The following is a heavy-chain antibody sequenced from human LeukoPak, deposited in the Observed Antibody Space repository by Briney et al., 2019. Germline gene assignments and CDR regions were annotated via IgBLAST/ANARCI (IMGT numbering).Heavy chain of an antibody. CDR3: ARGYYDSRGFSNPFDS. D-gene: IGHD3-22*01. CDR2: IHTNGNT. V-gene: IGHV4-4*08. J-gene: IGHJ4*02. Sequence: SETLSLSCTVSGASISSCYWSWLRQPPGKGLEWIAYIHTNGNTNSNPSLQSRVTVSVDASKNQFSLMLRSVAAADTALYYCARGYYDSRGFSNPFDSWGQGTLVTVSS. CDR1: GASISSCY.